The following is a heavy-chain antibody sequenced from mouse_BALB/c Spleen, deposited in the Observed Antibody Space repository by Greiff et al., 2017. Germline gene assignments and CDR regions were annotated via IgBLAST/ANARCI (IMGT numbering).Heavy chain of an antibody. CDR1: GFTFSSFG. CDR3: ARSPSHYYGFYAMDY. J-gene: IGHJ4*01. Sequence: EVKVVESGGGLVQPGGSRKLSCAASGFTFSSFGMHWVRQAPEKGLEWVAYISSGSSTIYYADTVKGRFTISRDNPKNTLFLQMTSLRSEDTAMYYCARSPSHYYGFYAMDYWGQGTSVTVSS. CDR2: ISSGSSTI. V-gene: IGHV5-17*02. D-gene: IGHD1-2*01.